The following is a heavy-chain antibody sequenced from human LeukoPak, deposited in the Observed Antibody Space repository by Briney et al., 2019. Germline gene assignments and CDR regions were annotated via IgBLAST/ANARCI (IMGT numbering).Heavy chain of an antibody. CDR2: INHSGST. D-gene: IGHD2-15*01. J-gene: IGHJ4*02. CDR3: ARVGGCSGGSCYSRQDY. V-gene: IGHV4-34*01. CDR1: GGSFSGYY. Sequence: SETLSLTCAVYGGSFSGYYWSWIRQPPGKGLEWIGEINHSGSTNYNPSLKSRVTISVDTSKNQSSLKLSSVTAADTAVYYCARVGGCSGGSCYSRQDYWGQGTLVTVSS.